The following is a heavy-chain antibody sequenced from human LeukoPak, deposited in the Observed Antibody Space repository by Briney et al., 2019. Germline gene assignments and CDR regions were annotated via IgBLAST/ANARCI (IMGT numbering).Heavy chain of an antibody. CDR1: GYTFTSYY. D-gene: IGHD1-20*01. CDR2: INPSGGST. J-gene: IGHJ4*02. V-gene: IGHV1-46*03. CDR3: ARDSRGYSWNDEGGLY. Sequence: ASVKVSCKASGYTFTSYYMHWVRQAPGQGLEWMGIINPSGGSTSYAQKFQGRVTMTRDTSTSTVYMELSGLRSEDTAVYYCARDSRGYSWNDEGGLYWGQGTLVTVSS.